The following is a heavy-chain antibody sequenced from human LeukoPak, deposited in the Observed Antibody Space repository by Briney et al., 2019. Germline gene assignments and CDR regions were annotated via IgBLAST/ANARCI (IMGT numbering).Heavy chain of an antibody. CDR3: ARDPGWDVWGSYRPNWFDP. CDR2: IIPIFGTA. J-gene: IGHJ5*02. V-gene: IGHV1-69*13. CDR1: GGTFSSYA. D-gene: IGHD3-16*02. Sequence: GASVKVSCKASGGTFSSYAISWVRQAPGQGLEWMGGIIPIFGTANYAQKFQGRVTITADESTSTAYMELSSLRSEDTAVYYCARDPGWDVWGSYRPNWFDPWGQGTLVTVSS.